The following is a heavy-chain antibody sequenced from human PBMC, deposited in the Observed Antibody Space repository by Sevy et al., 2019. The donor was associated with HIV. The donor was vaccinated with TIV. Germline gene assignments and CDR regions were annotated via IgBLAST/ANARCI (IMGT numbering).Heavy chain of an antibody. CDR3: AKAVSEHSYSDY. V-gene: IGHV3-23*01. D-gene: IGHD5-18*01. Sequence: GGSLRLSCVTSGFTFSSYAMSWVRQTPGKGLEWVSAIGGSADYTYYADSVKGRFTISRDNSKNTLYLQMNGLRAEDTDVCYCAKAVSEHSYSDYWGQGTLVTVSS. CDR1: GFTFSSYA. J-gene: IGHJ4*02. CDR2: IGGSADYT.